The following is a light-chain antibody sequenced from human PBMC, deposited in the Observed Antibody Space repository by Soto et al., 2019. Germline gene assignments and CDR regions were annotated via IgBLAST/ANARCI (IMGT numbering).Light chain of an antibody. J-gene: IGLJ2*01. V-gene: IGLV2-23*03. CDR2: EGS. Sequence: QSALTQPASVSGSPGLSITISCTGTSSDIGSYNLVSWYQQYPGKAPKLMIYEGSKRPSGVSNRFSGSKSGNTASLTISGLQAEDEADYYCCSYAGSSTFVVFGGGTQLTVL. CDR3: CSYAGSSTFVV. CDR1: SSDIGSYNL.